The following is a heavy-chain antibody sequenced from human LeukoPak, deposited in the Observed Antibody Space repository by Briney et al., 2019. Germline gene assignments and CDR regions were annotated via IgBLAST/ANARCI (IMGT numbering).Heavy chain of an antibody. J-gene: IGHJ4*02. CDR2: INPSGGAT. CDR3: ARERWISVAGRDYFDY. D-gene: IGHD6-19*01. Sequence: ASVKVSCKASVYTYTSYYMHWVRHAPGQGLEWRGIINPSGGATSYAQKFQGRVTMTRDTSTSTVYMELSSLRSEDTAVYYCARERWISVAGRDYFDYWGQGTLVTVSS. CDR1: VYTYTSYY. V-gene: IGHV1-46*03.